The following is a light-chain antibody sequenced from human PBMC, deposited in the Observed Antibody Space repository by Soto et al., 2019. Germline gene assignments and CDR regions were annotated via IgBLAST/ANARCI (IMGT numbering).Light chain of an antibody. Sequence: QSALTQPASVSASPGQSITISCAGTNSDVGAYNYVSWYQQYPGKAPKLLIYEVSSRPSEVSDRFSGSKSENTASLTISGLQAEDEADYYCTSFTTSDTWVFGGGTKLTVL. CDR2: EVS. CDR3: TSFTTSDTWV. V-gene: IGLV2-14*01. J-gene: IGLJ3*02. CDR1: NSDVGAYNY.